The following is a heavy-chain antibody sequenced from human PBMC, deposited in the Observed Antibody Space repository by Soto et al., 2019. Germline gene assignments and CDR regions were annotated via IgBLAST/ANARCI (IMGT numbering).Heavy chain of an antibody. CDR2: INAANGNT. J-gene: IGHJ4*02. CDR3: ARVSFETSGYADY. V-gene: IGHV1-3*01. CDR1: GYIFSTYT. Sequence: QVHLVQSGAEVKTPGASVKVSCKASGYIFSTYTMHWVRQAPGQRLEWMGWINAANGNTKYSQNFQGRVTISRDTSASTAYLELSSLRSEDTAVYYCARVSFETSGYADYWGQGTLVTVSS. D-gene: IGHD3-22*01.